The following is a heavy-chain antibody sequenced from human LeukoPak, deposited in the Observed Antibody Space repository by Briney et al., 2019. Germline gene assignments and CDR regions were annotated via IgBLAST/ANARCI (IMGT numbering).Heavy chain of an antibody. V-gene: IGHV4-59*01. CDR2: IYYSGST. Sequence: SGTLSLTCTVSGGSLSSYYWSWIRQPPGKGLEWIGYIYYSGSTNYNPSLKSRVTISVDTSKNQFSLKLSSVTAADTAVYYCARATYDFWSGFEDWGQGTLVTVSS. CDR3: ARATYDFWSGFED. J-gene: IGHJ4*02. CDR1: GGSLSSYY. D-gene: IGHD3-3*01.